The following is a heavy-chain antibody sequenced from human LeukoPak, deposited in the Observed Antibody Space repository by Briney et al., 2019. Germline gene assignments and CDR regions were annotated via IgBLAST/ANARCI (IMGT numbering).Heavy chain of an antibody. CDR2: ISGGSSTI. CDR1: GFTLSSYS. CDR3: ARDIGLRKAAPPGWFDP. D-gene: IGHD6-6*01. Sequence: GGSLRLSCAASGFTLSSYSMNWVRQAPGKGLEWVSYISGGSSTIYNADSVKGRFTISRDNANNSLYLQMNSLRADDTAVYYCARDIGLRKAAPPGWFDPWGQGALVTVSS. J-gene: IGHJ5*02. V-gene: IGHV3-48*04.